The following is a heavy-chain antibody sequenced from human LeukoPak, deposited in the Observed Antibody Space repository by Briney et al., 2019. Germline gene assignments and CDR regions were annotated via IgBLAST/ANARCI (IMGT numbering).Heavy chain of an antibody. J-gene: IGHJ3*02. CDR3: ARIGSGRSAAFDI. CDR1: GGSFSGYY. Sequence: SETLSLTCAVYGGSFSGYYWSWIRQPPGKGLEWIGEINHSGSTNYNPSLKSRVTISVDTSKNQFSLKLSSVTAADTAVYYCARIGSGRSAAFDIWRQGTMVTVSS. D-gene: IGHD2-15*01. V-gene: IGHV4-34*01. CDR2: INHSGST.